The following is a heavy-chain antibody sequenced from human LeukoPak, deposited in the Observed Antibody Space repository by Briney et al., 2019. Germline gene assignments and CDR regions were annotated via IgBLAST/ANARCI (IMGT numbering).Heavy chain of an antibody. CDR3: ARGLSGYLDY. J-gene: IGHJ4*02. Sequence: SETLSLTCAVSGGSISSGGYSWSWIRQPPGKGLEWIGYIYHSGSTYYNPSLKSRVTISVDRSKNQFSLKLSSVTAADTAVYYCARGLSGYLDYWGQGTLVTVSS. CDR2: IYHSGST. CDR1: GGSISSGGYS. D-gene: IGHD3-22*01. V-gene: IGHV4-30-2*01.